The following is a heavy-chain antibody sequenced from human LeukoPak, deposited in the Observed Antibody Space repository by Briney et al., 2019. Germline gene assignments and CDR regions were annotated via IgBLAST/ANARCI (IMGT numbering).Heavy chain of an antibody. CDR3: AVLWFGELGSFGI. J-gene: IGHJ3*02. V-gene: IGHV3-23*01. Sequence: GGSLRLSCAASGFTISSYGMSWVRQAPGKGLQWVSGISGSASSTYYADSYADSVKGRFTIDRDNSKSTLYLQMNSLRAEDTAVYYCAVLWFGELGSFGIWGRGTLVTVSS. CDR1: GFTISSYG. D-gene: IGHD3-10*01. CDR2: ISGSASST.